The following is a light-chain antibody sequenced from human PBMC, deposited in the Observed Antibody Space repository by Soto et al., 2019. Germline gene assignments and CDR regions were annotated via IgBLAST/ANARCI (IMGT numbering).Light chain of an antibody. V-gene: IGKV3-20*01. CDR2: GAS. Sequence: EIVVTQSPGTLSLSPGERATLSCRSSTSVSSSDLAWCQQKPCQAPRLLTCGASSRAPGIQDRFSGSVSGTDFTRTLSRLEPEYLCQYRCQQYSSSPYTFRQGTNLDI. CDR3: QQYSSSPYT. CDR1: TSVSSSD. J-gene: IGKJ2*01.